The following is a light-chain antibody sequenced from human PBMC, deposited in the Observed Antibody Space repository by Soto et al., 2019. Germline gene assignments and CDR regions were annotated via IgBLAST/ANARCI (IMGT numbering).Light chain of an antibody. CDR3: QSYDSSLSAAV. V-gene: IGLV1-40*01. CDR1: TSNIGAGYD. J-gene: IGLJ3*02. CDR2: SNS. Sequence: QSVLTQPPSVSGAPGQKVIISCTGSTSNIGAGYDVHWYQQLPGTAPKLLIYSNSNRPSGVPDRLSGSKSSTSASLAITGLQVEDEADYYCQSYDSSLSAAVFGGGTKVTVL.